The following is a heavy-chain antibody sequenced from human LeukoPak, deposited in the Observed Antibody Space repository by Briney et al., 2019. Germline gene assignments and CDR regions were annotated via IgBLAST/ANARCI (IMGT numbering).Heavy chain of an antibody. Sequence: SQTLSLTCAISGDSVSSNSAAWNWIRQSPSRGLEWLGRTYYRSKWYNDYAVSVKSRISINPDTSKNQFSLQLNSVTPEDTAVYYCARDSDSGWYYSAQNWFDPWGQGTLVTVSS. CDR2: TYYRSKWYN. D-gene: IGHD6-19*01. J-gene: IGHJ5*02. CDR1: GDSVSSNSAA. CDR3: ARDSDSGWYYSAQNWFDP. V-gene: IGHV6-1*01.